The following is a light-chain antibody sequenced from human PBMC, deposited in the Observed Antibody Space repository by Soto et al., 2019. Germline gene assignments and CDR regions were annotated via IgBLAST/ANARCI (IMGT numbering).Light chain of an antibody. J-gene: IGLJ1*01. CDR2: GNS. CDR3: QSYDSSLSAYV. V-gene: IGLV1-40*01. CDR1: SSNIGAGYD. Sequence: QSVLAQPPSVSGAPGQKVTISCTGSSSNIGAGYDLHWYQQLPGTAPKLLLYGNSNRPSGVPDRFSGSKSGTSASLAITGLRAEDEADYYCQSYDSSLSAYVFGTGTKVTVL.